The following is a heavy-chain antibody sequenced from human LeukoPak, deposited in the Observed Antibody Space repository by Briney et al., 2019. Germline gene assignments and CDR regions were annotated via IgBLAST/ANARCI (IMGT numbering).Heavy chain of an antibody. CDR1: GFNFPGDG. CDR2: INWNGGDK. CDR3: TRSPEWDPKQLGFKYFDY. D-gene: IGHD1-26*01. Sequence: GGSLGLSCAASGFNFPGDGMSWVRQAPGKGLEWISGINWNGGDKRYAVSVRGRFTISRDNARNSLYLHMDSLRGEDTALYYCTRSPEWDPKQLGFKYFDYWGQGALVTVSS. V-gene: IGHV3-20*04. J-gene: IGHJ4*02.